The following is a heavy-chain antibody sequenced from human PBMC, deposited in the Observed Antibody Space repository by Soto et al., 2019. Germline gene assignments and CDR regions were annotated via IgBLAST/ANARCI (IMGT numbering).Heavy chain of an antibody. CDR3: ATPGGFGMDV. CDR2: IVPGDAET. CDR1: GYNFATHW. D-gene: IGHD5-12*01. V-gene: IGHV5-51*01. J-gene: IGHJ6*02. Sequence: PGESLKISCQGSGYNFATHWIGWVRHKAGKGLEWMGNIVPGDAETRYSPSFQGHITISADKSISIAYLRWSSLKASDTGMYYCATPGGFGMDVWGQGTTVTVSS.